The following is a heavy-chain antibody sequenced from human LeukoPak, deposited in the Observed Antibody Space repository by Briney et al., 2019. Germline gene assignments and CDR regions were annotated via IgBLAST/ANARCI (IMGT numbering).Heavy chain of an antibody. CDR3: ARGHRYCSSTSCLRGWFDP. CDR2: INHSGST. J-gene: IGHJ5*02. D-gene: IGHD2-2*01. V-gene: IGHV4-34*01. Sequence: PSETLSLTCAVYGGSFSGYYWSWIRQPPGKGLEWIGEINHSGSTNYNPSLKSRVTISVDTSKNQFSLKLSSVTAADTAVYCCARGHRYCSSTSCLRGWFDPWGQGTLVTVSS. CDR1: GGSFSGYY.